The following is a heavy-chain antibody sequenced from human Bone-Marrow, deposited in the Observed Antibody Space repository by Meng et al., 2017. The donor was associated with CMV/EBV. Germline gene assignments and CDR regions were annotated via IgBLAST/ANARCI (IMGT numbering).Heavy chain of an antibody. V-gene: IGHV1-2*02. CDR2: IDPNSGGT. J-gene: IGHJ4*02. Sequence: ASVKVSCKASGNTFIGYYIHWVRQAPGQGLEWMGWIDPNSGGTLYAQKFEGRVTMTRDTSISTAYMELSRLRSDDTAVYYCASQNRDIGDYWGQGTLVTV. CDR3: ASQNRDIGDY. CDR1: GNTFIGYY. D-gene: IGHD2-15*01.